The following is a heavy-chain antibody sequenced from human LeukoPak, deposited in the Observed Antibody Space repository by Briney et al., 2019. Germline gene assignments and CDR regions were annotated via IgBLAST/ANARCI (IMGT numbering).Heavy chain of an antibody. J-gene: IGHJ4*02. CDR3: ARASLAYFDY. CDR1: GFTFINYV. V-gene: IGHV3-33*01. Sequence: GGSLRLSCAASGFTFINYVMHWVRQAPGKGLEWVSVIWSDGGDKYYADSVKGRFTISRDNSKNTLYLQMNSLRAEDTAVYYCARASLAYFDYWGQGTLVTVSS. CDR2: IWSDGGDK.